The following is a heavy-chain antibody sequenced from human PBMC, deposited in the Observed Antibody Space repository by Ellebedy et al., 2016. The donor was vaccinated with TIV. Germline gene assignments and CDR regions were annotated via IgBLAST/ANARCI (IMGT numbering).Heavy chain of an antibody. CDR2: IIPVLSTT. CDR3: ARVNQWQGFDA. Sequence: SVKVSCXASGYTFTSYGISWVRQAPGQGLEWMGRIIPVLSTTHYSQKFQARLTITADRSTSTAYMELRSLRSEDTAVYYCARVNQWQGFDAWGQGTLVTVSS. CDR1: GYTFTSYG. J-gene: IGHJ5*02. D-gene: IGHD6-19*01. V-gene: IGHV1-69*04.